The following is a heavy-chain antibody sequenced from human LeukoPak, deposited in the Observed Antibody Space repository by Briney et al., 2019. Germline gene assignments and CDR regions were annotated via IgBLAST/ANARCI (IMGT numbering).Heavy chain of an antibody. CDR3: ASSTVEMAAILDHD. CDR1: GFTFSNYL. J-gene: IGHJ4*02. D-gene: IGHD5-24*01. Sequence: GGSLRLSCAASGFTFSNYLMHWVRQAPGKGRVWVSRINSDGINTSYADSVKGRFTISRDNAKNTLNLQMNSLRAEDTAVYYCASSTVEMAAILDHDWGQGTLVTVSS. V-gene: IGHV3-74*01. CDR2: INSDGINT.